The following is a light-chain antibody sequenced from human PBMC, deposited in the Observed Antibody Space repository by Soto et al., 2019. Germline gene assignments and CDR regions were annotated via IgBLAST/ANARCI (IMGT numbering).Light chain of an antibody. Sequence: LTQSPDTLSSSPGERATLSCRVSQTVSSNYLAWCQQRPGQAPRLLIYGASTRAAGIPDRFSGSGSGTDFTLTITRLEPEDSAVYFCQQYAGPPITFGQGTRLEI. CDR2: GAS. CDR3: QQYAGPPIT. CDR1: QTVSSNY. J-gene: IGKJ5*01. V-gene: IGKV3-20*01.